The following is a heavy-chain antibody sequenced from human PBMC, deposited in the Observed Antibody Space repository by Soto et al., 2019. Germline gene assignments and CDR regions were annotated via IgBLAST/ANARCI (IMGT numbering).Heavy chain of an antibody. CDR1: GFTVSSNY. CDR2: ISGSGDNT. V-gene: IGHV3-23*01. Sequence: VGSLRLSCAASGFTVSSNYMSWVRQAPGKGLEWVSVISGSGDNTYHADSVKGRFTISRDNAKNTLYLQMNSLRAEDTAIYYCAKRWSNRFLEPRDYFDYWGQGTLVTVSS. D-gene: IGHD3-3*01. CDR3: AKRWSNRFLEPRDYFDY. J-gene: IGHJ4*02.